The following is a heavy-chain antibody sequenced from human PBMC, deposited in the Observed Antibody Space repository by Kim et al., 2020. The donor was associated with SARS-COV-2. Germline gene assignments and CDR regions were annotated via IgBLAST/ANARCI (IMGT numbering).Heavy chain of an antibody. J-gene: IGHJ5*02. D-gene: IGHD3-10*01. CDR3: ARDRGDWFDP. V-gene: IGHV1-69*01. Sequence: TANYAQKFQGRVTITADESTGTAYMELSSLRSEDTAVYYCARDRGDWFDPWGQGTLVTVSS. CDR2: TA.